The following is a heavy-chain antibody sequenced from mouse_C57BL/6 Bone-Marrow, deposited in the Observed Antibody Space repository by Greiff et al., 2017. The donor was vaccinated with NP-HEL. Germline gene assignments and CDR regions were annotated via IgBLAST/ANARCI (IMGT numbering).Heavy chain of an antibody. CDR1: GFTFSDYY. D-gene: IGHD2-3*01. CDR3: ARGGLYVGYYLFAY. CDR2: ISNGGGRT. V-gene: IGHV5-12*01. Sequence: EVQGVESGGGLVQPGGSLTLSCAASGFTFSDYYMYWVRQTPEQRLEWVAYISNGGGRTYYPDTVKGRFNISRDNDKNTLYLQMSRLKSEDTAMYYCARGGLYVGYYLFAYWGQGTLVTVSA. J-gene: IGHJ3*01.